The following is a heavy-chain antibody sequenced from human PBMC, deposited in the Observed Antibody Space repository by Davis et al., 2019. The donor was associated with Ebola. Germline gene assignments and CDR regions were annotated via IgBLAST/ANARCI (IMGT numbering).Heavy chain of an antibody. Sequence: GGSLRLSCAASGFTFSDYYMSWIRQAPGKGLEWVSYISSSGSTIYYADSVKGRFTISRDNAKNSLYLQMNSLRAEDTALYYCAREGFPIAPWAFDIWGQGTMVTVSS. CDR1: GFTFSDYY. D-gene: IGHD3-10*01. V-gene: IGHV3-11*01. J-gene: IGHJ3*02. CDR3: AREGFPIAPWAFDI. CDR2: ISSSGSTI.